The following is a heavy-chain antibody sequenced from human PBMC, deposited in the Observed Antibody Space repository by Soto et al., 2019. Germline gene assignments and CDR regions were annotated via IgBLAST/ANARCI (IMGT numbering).Heavy chain of an antibody. CDR1: GYSFTSYW. CDR3: VRATGASTNYFDY. Sequence: PGESLKISCKASGYSFTSYWIGWVRQMPGKGLECMGIIYPSDSDTRYSPSFQGQVTISVDKPISTAYLQWSSLKASDTAMYYCVRATGASTNYFDYWGQGALVTVSS. D-gene: IGHD7-27*01. V-gene: IGHV5-51*01. J-gene: IGHJ4*01. CDR2: IYPSDSDT.